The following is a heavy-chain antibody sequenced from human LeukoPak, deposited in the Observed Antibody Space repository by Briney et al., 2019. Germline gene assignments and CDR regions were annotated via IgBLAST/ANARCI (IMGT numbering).Heavy chain of an antibody. D-gene: IGHD2-2*01. CDR1: GFTFNNYG. J-gene: IGHJ4*02. CDR3: AKGPLRGTAAAIDY. Sequence: GGSLRLSCAASGFTFNNYGMHWVRQAPGKGLEWVAVISYDGRNIHYPDSVKGRFTISRDISTDTLWLQMDSLRTEDTAVCYCAKGPLRGTAAAIDYWGQGTLVTVSS. CDR2: ISYDGRNI. V-gene: IGHV3-30*18.